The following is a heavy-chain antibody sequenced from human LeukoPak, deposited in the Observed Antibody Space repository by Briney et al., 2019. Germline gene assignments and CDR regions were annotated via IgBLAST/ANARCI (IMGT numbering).Heavy chain of an antibody. D-gene: IGHD5-18*01. J-gene: IGHJ4*02. V-gene: IGHV3-11*01. CDR3: VRGGGYRYGYDGDY. Sequence: GGSLRLSCAASGFTFSNYYMSWIRQAPGKGLEWVSYIPSSGDTIYNADSVKGRFTISRDNAKNSLYLQMNSLRAEDTAMYYCVRGGGYRYGYDGDYWGQGTLVTVSS. CDR2: IPSSGDTI. CDR1: GFTFSNYY.